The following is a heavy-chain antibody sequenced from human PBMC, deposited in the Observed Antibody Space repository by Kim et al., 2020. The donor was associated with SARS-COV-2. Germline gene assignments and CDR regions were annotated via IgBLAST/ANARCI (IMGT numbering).Heavy chain of an antibody. CDR3: ATRSLERRITYYYGMDV. CDR1: GYTLNELS. J-gene: IGHJ6*02. CDR2: FDPEDGET. V-gene: IGHV1-24*01. Sequence: ASVKVSCKVSGYTLNELSIHWVRQAPGKGLEWMGGFDPEDGETIYAQKFQGRVIMTEDTSTDTAYMELSSLRSEDTAVYYCATRSLERRITYYYGMDVWGQGTTVTVSS. D-gene: IGHD1-1*01.